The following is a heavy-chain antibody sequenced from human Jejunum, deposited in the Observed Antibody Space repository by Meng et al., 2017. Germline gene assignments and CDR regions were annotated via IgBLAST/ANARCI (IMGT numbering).Heavy chain of an antibody. CDR1: RFTFSNYW. J-gene: IGHJ3*01. CDR2: IKKDGSER. D-gene: IGHD5-12*01. CDR3: AKDITPGGVATIGGSAAFDV. V-gene: IGHV3-7*03. Sequence: GESLKISCAASRFTFSNYWMAWVRQDPGKGLELVADIKKDGSERYYLDSVKGRFIISRDNARNSLFLEMNSLRSEDTALYYCAKDITPGGVATIGGSAAFDVWGQGTMVTVSS.